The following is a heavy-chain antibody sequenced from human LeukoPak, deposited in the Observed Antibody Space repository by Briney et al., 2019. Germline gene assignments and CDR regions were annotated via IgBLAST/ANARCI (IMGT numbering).Heavy chain of an antibody. CDR2: IYYSGST. J-gene: IGHJ3*02. D-gene: IGHD5-24*01. Sequence: SETLSLTCTVSGGSISSGGYYWSWIRQHPGKGLEWIGYIYYSGSTYYNPSLKSRVTISVDTSKNQFSLKLRFVTAADTAVYYCARAVEMATTVGDAFDIWGQGTMVTVSS. V-gene: IGHV4-31*03. CDR3: ARAVEMATTVGDAFDI. CDR1: GGSISSGGYY.